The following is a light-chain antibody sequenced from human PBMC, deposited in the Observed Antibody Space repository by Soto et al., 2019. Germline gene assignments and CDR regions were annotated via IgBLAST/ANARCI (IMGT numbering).Light chain of an antibody. CDR1: SGHSSYI. CDR2: LEGSGSY. CDR3: ETWDSNTVV. V-gene: IGLV4-60*02. Sequence: QSVLTQSSSASASLGSSVKLTCTLSSGHSSYIIEWHQQQPGKAPRYLMKLEGSGSYNQGSGVPDRFSGSSSGADRYLTISLLQFEDEADYYCETWDSNTVVFGGGTKLTVL. J-gene: IGLJ2*01.